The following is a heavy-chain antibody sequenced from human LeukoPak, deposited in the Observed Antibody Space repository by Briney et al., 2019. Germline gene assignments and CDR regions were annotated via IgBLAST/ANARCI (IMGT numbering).Heavy chain of an antibody. D-gene: IGHD2-2*01. J-gene: IGHJ5*02. CDR2: IYSGGST. CDR3: AREAVYCSSTSCFYWFDP. Sequence: GGSLRLSCAASGFTVSSNYMSWVRQAPGKGLEWVSVIYSGGSTYYADSVKGRFTISRDNSKNTLYLQMNSLRAEDTAVYYCAREAVYCSSTSCFYWFDPWGQGTLVTVSS. V-gene: IGHV3-53*01. CDR1: GFTVSSNY.